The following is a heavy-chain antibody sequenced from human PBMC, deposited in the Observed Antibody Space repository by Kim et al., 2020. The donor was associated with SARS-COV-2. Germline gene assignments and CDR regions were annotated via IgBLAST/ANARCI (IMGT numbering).Heavy chain of an antibody. J-gene: IGHJ6*02. CDR3: ARGGHGFAYGNYYFGMDV. Sequence: SETLSLTCAVSGGSFSSFYWTWIRQSPERGLEWIGEVNYSGSTKYNPSLQSRVTMSIDMSKNQFSLSLSSVTAADTGVYYCARGGHGFAYGNYYFGMDVWGQGTTVTVSS. CDR1: GGSFSSFY. D-gene: IGHD3-16*01. V-gene: IGHV4-34*01. CDR2: VNYSGST.